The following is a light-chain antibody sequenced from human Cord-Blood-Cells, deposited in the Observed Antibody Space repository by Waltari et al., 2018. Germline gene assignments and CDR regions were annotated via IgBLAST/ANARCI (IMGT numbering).Light chain of an antibody. CDR2: DAS. CDR1: QSVSSY. Sequence: EIVLTQSPATLSLSPGERATLSCRASQSVSSYLAWYQQKPGQAPRLLIYDASNRATGIPARFRGRGSGKDVTLTISSLEPEDFAVYYWQQRSNWPPYTFGQGTKLEIK. J-gene: IGKJ2*01. V-gene: IGKV3-11*01. CDR3: QQRSNWPPYT.